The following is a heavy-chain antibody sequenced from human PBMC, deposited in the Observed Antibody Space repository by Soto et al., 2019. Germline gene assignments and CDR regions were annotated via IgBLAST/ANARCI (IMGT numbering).Heavy chain of an antibody. V-gene: IGHV3-23*01. CDR2: ISGSGGST. CDR1: GFTFSSYA. D-gene: IGHD3-22*01. Sequence: EVQLLESGGGLVQPGGSLRLSCAASGFTFSSYAMSWVRQAPGKGLEWVSAISGSGGSTYYADSVKGRFTISRDNSKNTLYLQMNSLRAEDTAVYYCAKDRITYYYDSSGYFDYWGHGTLVTVSS. CDR3: AKDRITYYYDSSGYFDY. J-gene: IGHJ4*01.